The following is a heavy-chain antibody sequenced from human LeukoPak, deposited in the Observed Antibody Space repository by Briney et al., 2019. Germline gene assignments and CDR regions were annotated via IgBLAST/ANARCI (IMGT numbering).Heavy chain of an antibody. V-gene: IGHV4-59*01. J-gene: IGHJ4*02. Sequence: SETLSLTCSVSGGSISSYYWSWIRQPPGKGLEWIGYIYYSGSTNYNPSLKSRVTISVDTSKNQFSLKLSSVTAADTAVYYCAAGVTQYYFDYWGQGTLVTVSS. CDR1: GGSISSYY. CDR2: IYYSGST. CDR3: AAGVTQYYFDY. D-gene: IGHD4-11*01.